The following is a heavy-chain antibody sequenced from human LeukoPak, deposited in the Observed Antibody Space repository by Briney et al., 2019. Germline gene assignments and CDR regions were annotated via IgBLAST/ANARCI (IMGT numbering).Heavy chain of an antibody. V-gene: IGHV1-46*01. J-gene: IGHJ4*02. CDR3: ARDRDWGSPPFDY. CDR1: GFTFSSYD. CDR2: INPIGGST. Sequence: GGSLRLSCATSGFTFSSYDMHWVRQAPGQGLEWMGIINPIGGSTSYAQKFQGRVTMTRDMSTSTVYMELSSLRSEDTAVYYCARDRDWGSPPFDYWGQGTLVTVSS. D-gene: IGHD7-27*01.